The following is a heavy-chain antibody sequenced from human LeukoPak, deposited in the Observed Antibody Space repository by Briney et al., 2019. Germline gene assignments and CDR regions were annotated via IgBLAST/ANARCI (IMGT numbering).Heavy chain of an antibody. CDR1: GFTFNSFA. CDR2: ISGSGGST. CDR3: ANESPFLDY. Sequence: PGGSLRLCCAASGFTFNSFAMSWVRQASGKGLEWVSVISGSGGSTYYADSVKGRFTISRDNSKNTLYLQMNSLRAEDTAVYYCANESPFLDYWGQGTLVTVSS. V-gene: IGHV3-23*01. J-gene: IGHJ4*02.